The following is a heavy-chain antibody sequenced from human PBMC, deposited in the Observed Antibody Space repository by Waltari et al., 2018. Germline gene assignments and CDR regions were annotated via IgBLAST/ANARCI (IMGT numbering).Heavy chain of an antibody. D-gene: IGHD3-16*01. CDR1: GFIFSSYG. CDR3: ARDRDFGASGPYYFAF. CDR2: TSYNGATR. V-gene: IGHV3-30-3*01. J-gene: IGHJ4*02. Sequence: QLVESGGGVVPPGGSLRLSCAASGFIFSSYGMHWVRQAPGKGVGWVAVTSYNGATRYYGESVKGRFTISRDNSNNTLYLQMDSLRSDDTGIYFCARDRDFGASGPYYFAFWGRGTLVAVSS.